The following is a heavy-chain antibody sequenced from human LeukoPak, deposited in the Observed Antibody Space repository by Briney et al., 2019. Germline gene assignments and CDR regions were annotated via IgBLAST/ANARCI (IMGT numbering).Heavy chain of an antibody. CDR3: ARLPFTIFGGDDFDY. CDR2: IYPGDSDT. V-gene: IGHV5-51*01. CDR1: GYSFTSYW. J-gene: IGHJ4*02. D-gene: IGHD3-3*01. Sequence: GGSLKISCKGSGYSFTSYWIGWVRQMSGKGLGWIVIIYPGDSDTIYSPSFQGQVTISADKYISTAYLQWSSLKASDTAMYYCARLPFTIFGGDDFDYWGQGTLVTVSS.